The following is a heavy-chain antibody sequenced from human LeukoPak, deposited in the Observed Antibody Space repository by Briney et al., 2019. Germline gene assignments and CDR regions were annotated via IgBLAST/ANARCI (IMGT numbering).Heavy chain of an antibody. CDR3: ARSPSSGWYEGGGYYYYYMDV. CDR1: GYTFTSYD. Sequence: ASVKVSCKASGYTFTSYDINWVRQATGQGLEWMGWMNPNSGNTGYAQKFQGRVTITRNTSISTAYMELSSLRSEDTAVYYCARSPSSGWYEGGGYYYYYMDVWGKGSTVTVSS. D-gene: IGHD6-19*01. V-gene: IGHV1-8*03. CDR2: MNPNSGNT. J-gene: IGHJ6*03.